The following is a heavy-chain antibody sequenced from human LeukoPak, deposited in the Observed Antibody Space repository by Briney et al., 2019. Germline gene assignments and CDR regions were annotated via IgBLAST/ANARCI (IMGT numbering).Heavy chain of an antibody. J-gene: IGHJ4*02. CDR2: ISSSGGNI. V-gene: IGHV3-11*01. CDR1: GFDLSDYY. Sequence: GGSLRLSCVVSGFDLSDYYMSWIRQAPGKRLEWISYISSSGGNIYFADSVKGRFTMSRDNARGSLYLQMNSLRADDTAIYYCARRRDYFDYWGQGTLVTVSS. CDR3: ARRRDYFDY.